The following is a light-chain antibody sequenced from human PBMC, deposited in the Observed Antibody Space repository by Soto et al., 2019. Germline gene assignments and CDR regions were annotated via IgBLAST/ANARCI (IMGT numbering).Light chain of an antibody. CDR1: ESISTH. Sequence: DIQMTPSPSSLSASLGDRVTITYRASESISTHLNWFQQKPGKAPKVLISSTSGLQSGVPSRFSGSGSGTDFTLTISSLQPEDFATYYCQQSYNTPLTFGGGTKVEIK. V-gene: IGKV1-39*01. J-gene: IGKJ4*01. CDR3: QQSYNTPLT. CDR2: STS.